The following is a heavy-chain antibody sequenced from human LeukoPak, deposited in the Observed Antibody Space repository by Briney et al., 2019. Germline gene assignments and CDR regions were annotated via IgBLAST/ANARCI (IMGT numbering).Heavy chain of an antibody. CDR3: AREAGLHYGDYVEPFDY. D-gene: IGHD4-17*01. CDR2: IYYTGST. CDR1: GGAISTYY. V-gene: IGHV4-59*12. Sequence: SETLSLTCTVSGGAISTYYWSWIRQTPGMGLEWIGYIYYTGSTNYNPSLKSRVTISVDASKNQFSLKLSSVTAADTAVYYCAREAGLHYGDYVEPFDYWGQGTLVTVSS. J-gene: IGHJ4*02.